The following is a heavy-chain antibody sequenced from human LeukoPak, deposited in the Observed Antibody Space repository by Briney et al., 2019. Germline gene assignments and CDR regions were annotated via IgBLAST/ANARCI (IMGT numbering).Heavy chain of an antibody. CDR3: ARDGVGGDNWNTPYFQH. D-gene: IGHD1/OR15-1a*01. CDR2: ISYDGSNK. V-gene: IGHV3-30*03. CDR1: GFTFSSYG. J-gene: IGHJ1*01. Sequence: GGSLRLSCAASGFTFSSYGMHWVRQAPGKGLERVAVISYDGSNKYYADSVKGRFTISRDNSKNTLYLQMNSLRAEDTAVYYCARDGVGGDNWNTPYFQHWGQGTLVTVSS.